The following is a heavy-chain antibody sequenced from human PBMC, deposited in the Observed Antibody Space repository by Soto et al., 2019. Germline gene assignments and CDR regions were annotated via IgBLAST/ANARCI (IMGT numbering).Heavy chain of an antibody. CDR1: GFTLGSHR. J-gene: IGHJ5*02. CDR2: IDTDGGGS. Sequence: DVQLVESGGGLVQPGGSLRVSCAASGFTLGSHRIHWVRQAPGKGLEWVSRIDTDGGGSSYADSVKGRFTISTDNAKNTVYMQLNGLGVEDTAVYYCATGFDLWGQGTLVTVSS. V-gene: IGHV3-74*01. CDR3: ATGFDL.